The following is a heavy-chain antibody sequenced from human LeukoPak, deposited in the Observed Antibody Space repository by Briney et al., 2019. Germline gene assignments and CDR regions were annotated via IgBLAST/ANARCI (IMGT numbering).Heavy chain of an antibody. CDR2: ISKDGSKT. CDR1: GFTFSDHV. D-gene: IGHD1-7*01. V-gene: IGHV3-30*17. J-gene: IGHJ3*02. Sequence: GRSLRLSCAASGFTFSDHVMHWVRQAPGMGLEWVAVISKDGSKTFYAGSLEGRFTFSRDNSENTLYLQMNYLKPEDTAVYYCAKDEGTIWNSKNDPFDIWGQGTMVTVSS. CDR3: AKDEGTIWNSKNDPFDI.